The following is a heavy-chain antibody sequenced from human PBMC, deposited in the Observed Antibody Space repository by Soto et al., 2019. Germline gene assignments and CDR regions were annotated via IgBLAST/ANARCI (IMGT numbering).Heavy chain of an antibody. V-gene: IGHV4-30-4*01. CDR3: ARHYDTSGGFDY. CDR1: GDSISGGDYY. J-gene: IGHJ4*02. Sequence: QVQLQESGPGLVKPSPTLSLTCTVSGDSISGGDYYWSWIRQPPGKGLEWIGYIYYSGNTYYNPSLKSRASISVDTSQNQFSLKLSSVTAADTAVYYCARHYDTSGGFDYWGQGTLVTVSS. D-gene: IGHD3-22*01. CDR2: IYYSGNT.